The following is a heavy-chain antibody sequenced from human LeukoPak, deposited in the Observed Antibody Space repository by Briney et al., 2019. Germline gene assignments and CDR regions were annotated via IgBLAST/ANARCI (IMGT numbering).Heavy chain of an antibody. CDR1: GGTFSSYA. J-gene: IGHJ4*02. D-gene: IGHD4-23*01. V-gene: IGHV1-18*01. Sequence: ASVKVSCKASGGTFSSYAISWVRQAPGQGLEWMAWMSAYTHYAQKLQDRVTMSTDTSTSTAYMELRSLRSDDTAVYYCARVGVDDSGNILKYFFDYWGQGTLVTVSS. CDR2: MSAYT. CDR3: ARVGVDDSGNILKYFFDY.